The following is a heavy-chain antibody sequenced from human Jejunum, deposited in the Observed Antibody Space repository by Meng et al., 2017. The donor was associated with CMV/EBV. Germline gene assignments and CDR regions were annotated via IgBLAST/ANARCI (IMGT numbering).Heavy chain of an antibody. D-gene: IGHD2/OR15-2a*01. CDR1: FNTSH. CDR3: ATSSFSLYFYSSSGLDV. V-gene: IGHV3-48*03. J-gene: IGHJ6*02. CDR2: IGTSGTTI. Sequence: FNTSHLPSVRQAPGKGLEWVSYIGTSGTTIYYADSVKGRFTVSRDNAPTSLFLPLNLLLSSDPSFSSCATSSFSLYFYSSSGLDVWGQGTTVTVSS.